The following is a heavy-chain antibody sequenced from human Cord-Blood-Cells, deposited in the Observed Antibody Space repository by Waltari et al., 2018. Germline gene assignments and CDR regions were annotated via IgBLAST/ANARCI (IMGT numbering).Heavy chain of an antibody. CDR3: ASIVVVPAAIDY. V-gene: IGHV4-39*01. CDR2: IYYSGST. Sequence: QLQLQESGPGLVKPSETLSLTCTVSGGSIRSSSYYWGWIRQPPGKGLEWIGSIYYSGSTYYNPSLKSRVTISVDTSKNQFSLKLSSVTAADTAVYYCASIVVVPAAIDYWGQGTLVTVSS. D-gene: IGHD2-2*01. CDR1: GGSIRSSSYY. J-gene: IGHJ4*02.